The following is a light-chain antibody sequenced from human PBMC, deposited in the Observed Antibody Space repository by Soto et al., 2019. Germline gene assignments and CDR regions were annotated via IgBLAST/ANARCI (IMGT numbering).Light chain of an antibody. CDR2: GAS. CDR1: QGISSY. V-gene: IGKV1-9*01. CDR3: LQLNSYPRT. J-gene: IGKJ2*01. Sequence: DIQLTQSPSFLSASVGDRVTITCRASQGISSYLAWYHQGPGKAPKLLSYGASTLQSGVPSRFSGSGSGTEFTLTISSLQPEAFATFSVLQLNSYPRTFGQGTKLEIK.